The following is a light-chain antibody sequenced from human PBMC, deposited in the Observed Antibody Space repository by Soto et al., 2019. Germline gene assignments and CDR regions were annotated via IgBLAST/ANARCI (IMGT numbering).Light chain of an antibody. V-gene: IGKV3-11*01. CDR1: QSVSSY. J-gene: IGKJ1*01. Sequence: EIVLTQSPATLSLSPGERATLSCRASQSVSSYLAWYQQKPGQAPRLLMYDVSNRATGIPASFSGSGSGTDFTLTITSIEPDDFAVYYCQQRSRWPWTFGQGTKLEIK. CDR2: DVS. CDR3: QQRSRWPWT.